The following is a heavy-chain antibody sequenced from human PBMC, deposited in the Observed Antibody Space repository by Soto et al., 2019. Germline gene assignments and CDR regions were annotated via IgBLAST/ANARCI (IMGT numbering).Heavy chain of an antibody. Sequence: GGSLRLSCAASGFTFSRSSMNWVRQAPGKGPEWVSYISSSSSTIYYADSVQGRFIISRDNAKNSLYLQMNSLRPDDTAVYYCARGTVSLDYWGQGTLVTVSS. CDR1: GFTFSRSS. J-gene: IGHJ4*02. CDR3: ARGTVSLDY. CDR2: ISSSSSTI. D-gene: IGHD4-4*01. V-gene: IGHV3-48*01.